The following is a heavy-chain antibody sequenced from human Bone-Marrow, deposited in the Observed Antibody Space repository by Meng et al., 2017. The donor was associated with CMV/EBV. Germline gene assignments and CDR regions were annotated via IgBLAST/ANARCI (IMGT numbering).Heavy chain of an antibody. Sequence: SETLSLTCTVSGGSISSYYWSWIRQPPGKGLEWIGYIYYSGSTNYNPSLKSRVTISVDTSKNQFSLKLSSVTAADTAVYYCARTYCSSTSCYYYYDMDVWGQGTTVTVSS. CDR2: IYYSGST. CDR1: GGSISSYY. CDR3: ARTYCSSTSCYYYYDMDV. J-gene: IGHJ6*02. D-gene: IGHD2-2*01. V-gene: IGHV4-59*01.